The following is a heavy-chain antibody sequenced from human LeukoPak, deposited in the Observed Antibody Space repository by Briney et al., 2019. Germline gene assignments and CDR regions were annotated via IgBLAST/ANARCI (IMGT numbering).Heavy chain of an antibody. D-gene: IGHD4-23*01. CDR3: ARDLNDYGGNQRFDY. V-gene: IGHV3-33*01. J-gene: IGHJ4*02. CDR1: AFTFSNYG. CDR2: IWYDGSNK. Sequence: GGSLRLSCAAYAFTFSNYGMHWVRQAPGKGLEWVAIIWYDGSNKYYADSVKGRFTISRDNSKNPLYLQMNSLRAEDTAVYYCARDLNDYGGNQRFDYGGQGTLVTVSS.